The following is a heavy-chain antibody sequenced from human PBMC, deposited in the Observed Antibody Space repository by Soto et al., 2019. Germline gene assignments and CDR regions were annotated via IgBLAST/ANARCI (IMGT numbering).Heavy chain of an antibody. Sequence: QVQLVQSGAEVKKPGASVKVSGTFTSYDINRVRQATGQGLEWMAWMNPNSGNTRYAQKFQGRVTMTRNTSNFTAYMELSSLRSEDTAVYYCARGPGSSDWRFSYYYMDVWGQGTTVTVSS. V-gene: IGHV1-8*01. D-gene: IGHD6-19*01. CDR1: FTSYD. CDR3: ARGPGSSDWRFSYYYMDV. CDR2: MNPNSGNT. J-gene: IGHJ6*02.